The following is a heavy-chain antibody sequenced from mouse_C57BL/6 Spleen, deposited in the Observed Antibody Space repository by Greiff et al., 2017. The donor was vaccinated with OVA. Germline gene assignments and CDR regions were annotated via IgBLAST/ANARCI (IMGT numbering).Heavy chain of an antibody. CDR3: TALRGWYFDV. CDR1: GYTFTDYA. CDR2: IDPETGGT. D-gene: IGHD1-1*01. V-gene: IGHV1-15*01. Sequence: QVQLKQSGAELVRPGASVTLSCKASGYTFTDYAMHWVKQTPVHGLEWIGAIDPETGGTAYNQKFKGKAILTADKSSSTAYMELRSLTSEDSAVYYDTALRGWYFDVWGTGTTVTVSS. J-gene: IGHJ1*03.